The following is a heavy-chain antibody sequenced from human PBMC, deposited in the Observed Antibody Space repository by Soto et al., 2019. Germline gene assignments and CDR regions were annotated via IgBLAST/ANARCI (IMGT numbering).Heavy chain of an antibody. J-gene: IGHJ4*02. CDR1: GFTFDDYA. CDR3: ARDLELGTYLYFFDY. CDR2: INWNSGSI. V-gene: IGHV3-9*01. Sequence: GGSLRLTCAASGFTFDDYAMHWVRQVPGKGLEWVSGINWNSGSIGYADSVKGRFTISRDNAKNSVYLQLNNLEAEDTAVYYCARDLELGTYLYFFDYWGQGSLVTVSA. D-gene: IGHD1-26*01.